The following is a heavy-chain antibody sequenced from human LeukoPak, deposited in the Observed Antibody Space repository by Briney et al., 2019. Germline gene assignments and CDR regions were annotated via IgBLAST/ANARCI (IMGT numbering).Heavy chain of an antibody. V-gene: IGHV3-23*01. J-gene: IGHJ4*02. CDR3: AKSLDYGGNRARLDF. CDR1: GFTFSSYS. D-gene: IGHD4-23*01. CDR2: ISGSGGGT. Sequence: GGSLRLSCAASGFTFSSYSMSWVRQAPGKGLEWVSAISGSGGGTYYADSVKGRFTISRDNSKNTLYLQMTSMRVDDTAVYYCAKSLDYGGNRARLDFWGQGTLVTVSS.